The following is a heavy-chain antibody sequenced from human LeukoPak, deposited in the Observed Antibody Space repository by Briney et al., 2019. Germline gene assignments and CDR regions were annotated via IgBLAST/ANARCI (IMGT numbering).Heavy chain of an antibody. V-gene: IGHV3-21*01. CDR3: AGEPTSFSRGRGGGGDYFDF. J-gene: IGHJ4*02. CDR2: ISSSSSYI. CDR1: GFTFSSYS. D-gene: IGHD3-16*01. Sequence: PGGSLRLSCAASGFTFSSYSMNWVRQAPGKGLEWVSSISSSSSYIYYADSVKGRFTISRDNAKSSLYLQMNSLRAEDTAVYYCAGEPTSFSRGRGGGGDYFDFWGQGTLVTVSS.